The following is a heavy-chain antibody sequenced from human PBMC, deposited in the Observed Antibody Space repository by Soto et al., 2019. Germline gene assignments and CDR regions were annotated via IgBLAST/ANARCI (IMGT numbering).Heavy chain of an antibody. CDR1: GGSISSGDYY. CDR2: IYYSGNT. Sequence: QVQLQESGPGLVKPSQTLSLTCTVSGGSISSGDYYWSWIRQPPGKGLEWIGYIYYSGNTYYTPSLQSRVTRSADTSKNQFSLKPSSVTAADTAVYYCARATIVLVPAAMVSHWFDPWGQGTLVTVSS. CDR3: ARATIVLVPAAMVSHWFDP. V-gene: IGHV4-30-4*01. D-gene: IGHD2-2*01. J-gene: IGHJ5*02.